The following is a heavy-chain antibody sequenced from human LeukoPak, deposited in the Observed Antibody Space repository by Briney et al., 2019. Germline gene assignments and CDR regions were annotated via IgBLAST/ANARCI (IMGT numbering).Heavy chain of an antibody. CDR2: IIPIFGTA. CDR1: GGTFSSYA. CDR3: ARAAHRDSSGYNFDY. V-gene: IGHV1-69*13. D-gene: IGHD3-22*01. J-gene: IGHJ4*02. Sequence: GASVKVSCKASGGTFSSYAISWARQAPGQGLEWMGGIIPIFGTANYAQKFQGRVTITADESTSTAYMELSSLRSEDTAVYYCARAAHRDSSGYNFDYWGQGTLVTVSS.